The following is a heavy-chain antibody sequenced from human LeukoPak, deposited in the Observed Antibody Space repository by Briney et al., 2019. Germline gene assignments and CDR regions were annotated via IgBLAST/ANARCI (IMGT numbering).Heavy chain of an antibody. D-gene: IGHD6-13*01. CDR2: ISYDGSAK. Sequence: PGRSLSLSCAASGFTFSSNNMHWVRQAPDKGLEWVAIISYDGSAKYYADSVKGRFTISRDNSKNTLYLQMNSLRAEDTAVYFCAKRIAAAGTRLYHGMDVWGQGTTVTVSS. CDR3: AKRIAAAGTRLYHGMDV. J-gene: IGHJ6*02. V-gene: IGHV3-30*18. CDR1: GFTFSSNN.